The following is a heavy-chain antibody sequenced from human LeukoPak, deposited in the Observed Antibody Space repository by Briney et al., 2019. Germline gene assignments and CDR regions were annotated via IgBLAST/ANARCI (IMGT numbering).Heavy chain of an antibody. V-gene: IGHV4-34*01. D-gene: IGHD5-18*01. CDR1: GGSFSAYY. CDR3: APRGDIEHSYVYGKWFDP. CDR2: INHSGSS. Sequence: SSETLSLTCAVYGGSFSAYYWTWIRQPPGKGLEWIGEINHSGSSSYNSSLRSRVTISVDTSYKQFSLRLSSVTAADTAVYYCAPRGDIEHSYVYGKWFDPWGQGTRVTVSS. J-gene: IGHJ5*02.